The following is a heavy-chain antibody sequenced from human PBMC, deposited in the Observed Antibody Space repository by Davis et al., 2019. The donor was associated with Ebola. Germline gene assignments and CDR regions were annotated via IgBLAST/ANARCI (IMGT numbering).Heavy chain of an antibody. CDR3: ATDEGGSRY. J-gene: IGHJ4*02. D-gene: IGHD1-26*01. CDR1: GFTVSSTY. V-gene: IGHV3-15*07. Sequence: GGSLRLSCAVSGFTVSSTYMNWVRQAPGKGLEWVGRIKTKTDEGILDYAEPVKGRFIMSRDDARNTMSLHMSNLKTEDTGVYYCATDEGGSRYWGQGSRVIVSS. CDR2: IKTKTDEGIL.